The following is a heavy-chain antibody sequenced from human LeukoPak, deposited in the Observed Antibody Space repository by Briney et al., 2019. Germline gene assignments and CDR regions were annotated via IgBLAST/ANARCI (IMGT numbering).Heavy chain of an antibody. CDR3: ARDLGVLEGYCSSTSCYGLGYYGMDV. J-gene: IGHJ6*02. Sequence: GGSLRLSCAASGFTFSSNSMNWVRQAPGKGLEWVSSISSSSSYIYYADSVKGRFTTSRDNAKNSLYLQMNSLRAEDTAVYYCARDLGVLEGYCSSTSCYGLGYYGMDVWGQGTTVTVSS. CDR2: ISSSSSYI. V-gene: IGHV3-21*06. D-gene: IGHD2-2*01. CDR1: GFTFSSNS.